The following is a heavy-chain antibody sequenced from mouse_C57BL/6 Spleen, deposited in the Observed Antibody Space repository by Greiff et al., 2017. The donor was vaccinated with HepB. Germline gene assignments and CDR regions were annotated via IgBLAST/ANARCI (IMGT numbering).Heavy chain of an antibody. V-gene: IGHV1-22*01. D-gene: IGHD2-3*01. CDR2: INPNNGGT. J-gene: IGHJ3*01. Sequence: EVQLQQSGPELVKPGASVKMSCKASGYTFTDYNMHWVKQSHGKSLEWIGYINPNNGGTSYNQKFKGKATLTVNKSSSTAYMELRSLTSEDSAVYYCASPIYDGYYAWFAYWGQGTLVTVSA. CDR3: ASPIYDGYYAWFAY. CDR1: GYTFTDYN.